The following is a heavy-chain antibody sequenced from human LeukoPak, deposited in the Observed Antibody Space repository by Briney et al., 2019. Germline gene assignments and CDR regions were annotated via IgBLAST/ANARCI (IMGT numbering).Heavy chain of an antibody. V-gene: IGHV1-69*06. D-gene: IGHD4-17*01. CDR1: GGTFSSYA. CDR3: ARRGGKNYGDYVLYYSYMDV. J-gene: IGHJ6*03. CDR2: IIPIFGTA. Sequence: ASVKLSCTASGGTFSSYAISWVRQAPGQGLEWMGGIIPIFGTANYAQKFQGRVTITADKSTSTAYMELSSLRSEDTAVYYCARRGGKNYGDYVLYYSYMDVWGKGTTVTVSS.